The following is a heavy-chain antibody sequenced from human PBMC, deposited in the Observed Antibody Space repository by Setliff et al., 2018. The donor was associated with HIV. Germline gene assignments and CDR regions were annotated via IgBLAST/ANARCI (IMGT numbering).Heavy chain of an antibody. Sequence: ASVKVSCKASGFTFSDFYVHWVRQAPGQGLEWMGWINGNSGVTNYAQVRDRVSVTRDTSTSTVYMELNSLRPEDTAVYYCARGLRGVIKGRYYYMDVWGKGTTVTVS. CDR1: GFTFSDFY. J-gene: IGHJ6*03. CDR2: INGNSGVT. D-gene: IGHD3-10*01. V-gene: IGHV1-2*02. CDR3: ARGLRGVIKGRYYYMDV.